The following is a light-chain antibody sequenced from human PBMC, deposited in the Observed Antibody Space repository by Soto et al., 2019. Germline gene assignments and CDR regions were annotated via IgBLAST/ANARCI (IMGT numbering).Light chain of an antibody. CDR3: QQSYSTPWT. Sequence: GDLFTIACPASQSISSWLAWYQQEPGKARKLLIYDASSLESGVTSRFSGSGSGTDFTLTISSLQTADFATYYCQQSYSTPWTFGQGTQLEIK. CDR2: DAS. CDR1: QSISSW. J-gene: IGKJ1*01. V-gene: IGKV1-39*01.